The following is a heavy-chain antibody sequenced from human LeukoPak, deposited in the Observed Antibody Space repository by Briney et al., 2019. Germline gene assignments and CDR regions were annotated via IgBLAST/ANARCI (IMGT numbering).Heavy chain of an antibody. D-gene: IGHD1-26*01. V-gene: IGHV3-23*01. CDR1: GFNFRGYA. J-gene: IGHJ6*01. Sequence: PGGSLRLSCAASGFNFRGYAMSWVRQAPGKGLEWVSAISGGGARAHYAESVRGRFTISRDNAQNTLHLQMNSLRAEDTAVYYCAKEVVLGETNYFYYGMDVWGEGTTGTVSS. CDR2: ISGGGARA. CDR3: AKEVVLGETNYFYYGMDV.